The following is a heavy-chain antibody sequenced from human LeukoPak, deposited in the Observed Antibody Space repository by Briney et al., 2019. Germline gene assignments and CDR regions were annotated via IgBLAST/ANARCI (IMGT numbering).Heavy chain of an antibody. CDR3: AREYSTGFDP. CDR2: INSDESST. J-gene: IGHJ5*02. V-gene: IGHV3-74*01. D-gene: IGHD2-15*01. Sequence: GGSLRLSCADPGFTFSSYRMHWVRQAPGKGLVCVSRINSDESSTSYADSVKGRFTISRDNATNTLYLQMNSLRAEDTAVYYCAREYSTGFDPWGQGTLVTVSS. CDR1: GFTFSSYR.